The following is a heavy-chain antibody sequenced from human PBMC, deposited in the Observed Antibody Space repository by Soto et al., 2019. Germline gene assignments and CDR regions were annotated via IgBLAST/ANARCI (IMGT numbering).Heavy chain of an antibody. Sequence: EVQLLESGGGLVQAGESLRLSCVASGFTFSIYAMSWVRQAPGKGLEWVSAISGSGGRTHYADSVKGRFAVSRDNSKSTLYLQMNSLRDDDTAVYYCAKSGYNDNPNHFYFPDYWGQGTLVTVSS. J-gene: IGHJ4*02. CDR2: ISGSGGRT. D-gene: IGHD2-2*02. CDR3: AKSGYNDNPNHFYFPDY. CDR1: GFTFSIYA. V-gene: IGHV3-23*01.